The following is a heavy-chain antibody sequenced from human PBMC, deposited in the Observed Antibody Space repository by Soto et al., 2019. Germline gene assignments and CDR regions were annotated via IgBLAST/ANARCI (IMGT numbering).Heavy chain of an antibody. J-gene: IGHJ4*01. Sequence: SETLALTCTVSRGSISSGTNYWAWIRQPPGKVLEWIANIYYSGSTFYNPSLKSRVTISLDTSKNQFSLNLMSVTAADTAVYYCARDEGGWYFDSAGRGTLVTVS. V-gene: IGHV4-39*02. D-gene: IGHD3-16*01. CDR1: RGSISSGTNY. CDR3: ARDEGGWYFDS. CDR2: IYYSGST.